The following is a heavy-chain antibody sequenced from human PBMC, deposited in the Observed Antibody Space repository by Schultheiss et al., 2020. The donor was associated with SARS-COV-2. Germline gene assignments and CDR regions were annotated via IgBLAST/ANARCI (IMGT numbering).Heavy chain of an antibody. Sequence: SETLSLTCTVSGGSISSGSYYWSWIRQPPGKGLEWIGYIYYSGSTYYNPSLKSRVTISVDTSKNQFSLKLSSVTAADTAVYYCTRGSIIPGFGVFDLWGQGTMVTVSS. D-gene: IGHD3-10*01. CDR1: GGSISSGSYY. CDR3: TRGSIIPGFGVFDL. V-gene: IGHV4-61*01. CDR2: IYYSGST. J-gene: IGHJ3*01.